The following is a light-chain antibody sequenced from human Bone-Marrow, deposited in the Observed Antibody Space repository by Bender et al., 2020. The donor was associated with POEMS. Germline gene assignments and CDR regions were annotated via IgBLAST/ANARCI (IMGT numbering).Light chain of an antibody. CDR3: CAYAGSTTWV. J-gene: IGLJ3*02. Sequence: QSALTQPASVSGSPGQSITISWTGTSTDVGTYNLVSWYQHHPGKAPKLMIYEESKRFSGVSNRFSGSKSGNTASLTISGVQAEDEADYYCCAYAGSTTWVFGGGTKVTVL. CDR2: EES. V-gene: IGLV2-23*01. CDR1: STDVGTYNL.